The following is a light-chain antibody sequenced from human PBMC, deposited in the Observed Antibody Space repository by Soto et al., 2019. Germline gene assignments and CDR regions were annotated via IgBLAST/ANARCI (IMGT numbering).Light chain of an antibody. J-gene: IGKJ1*01. Sequence: EIVITQAPAKLSVSRGERATLSCRASESVSSNLAWYQLKPGQAPRVLIYGASTRATGIPARFSGSGSGTEFTLTINSLQSEDFAVYYCQQYKNWFGSLGQGTKVDIK. CDR2: GAS. V-gene: IGKV3-15*01. CDR1: ESVSSN. CDR3: QQYKNWFGS.